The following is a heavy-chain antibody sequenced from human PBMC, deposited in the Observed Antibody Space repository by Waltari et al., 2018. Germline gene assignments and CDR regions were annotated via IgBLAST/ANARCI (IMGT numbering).Heavy chain of an antibody. CDR2: IIPIFGTA. D-gene: IGHD6-13*01. CDR1: GGPLSSYA. CDR3: ARDSEAAAAPGEDYYYYGMDV. J-gene: IGHJ6*02. V-gene: IGHV1-69*01. Sequence: QVQLVQSGAEVKKPGSSVKVSCKASGGPLSSYAISWVRQAPGQGLEWMGGIIPIFGTANYAQKFQGRVTITADESTSTAYMELSSLRSEDTAVYYCARDSEAAAAPGEDYYYYGMDVWGQGTTVTVSS.